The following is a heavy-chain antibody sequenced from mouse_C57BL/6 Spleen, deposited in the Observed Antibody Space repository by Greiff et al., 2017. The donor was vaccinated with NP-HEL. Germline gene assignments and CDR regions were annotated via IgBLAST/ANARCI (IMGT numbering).Heavy chain of an antibody. CDR2: ISSGSSTI. CDR3: ARPCYYDYDSWFAY. V-gene: IGHV5-17*01. D-gene: IGHD2-4*01. Sequence: EVQVVESGGGLVKPGGSLKLSCAASGFTFSDYGMHWVRQAPEKGLEWVAYISSGSSTIYYADTVKGRFTISRDNAKNTLFLQMTSLRSEDTAMYYCARPCYYDYDSWFAYWGQGTPVTVSA. J-gene: IGHJ3*01. CDR1: GFTFSDYG.